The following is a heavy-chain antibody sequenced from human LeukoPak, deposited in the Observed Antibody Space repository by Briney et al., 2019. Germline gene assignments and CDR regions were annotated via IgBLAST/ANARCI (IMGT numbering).Heavy chain of an antibody. CDR3: ARDGPTAAPFDY. Sequence: GASVKVSCKASGYXFXXXXXXXVXXXPXQXXEXMGIINPSGGSTSYAQRFQGRVAMTRDTSTTTVYMEVNSLTSEDTAVYFCARDGPTAAPFDYWGQGTLVTVSS. V-gene: IGHV1-46*01. J-gene: IGHJ4*02. CDR1: GYXFXXXX. CDR2: INPSGGST. D-gene: IGHD2-2*01.